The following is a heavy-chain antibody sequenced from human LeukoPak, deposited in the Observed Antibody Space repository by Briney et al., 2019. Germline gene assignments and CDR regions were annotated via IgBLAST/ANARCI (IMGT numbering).Heavy chain of an antibody. Sequence: LRLSCTASGFTFSSYAMHWVRQAPGKGLEWIGYIYHSGSTYYNPSLKSRVTISVDRSKNQFSLKLSSVTAADTAVYYCARALGYCSGGSCYSGGMDVWGQGTTVIVSS. CDR2: IYHSGST. D-gene: IGHD2-15*01. CDR3: ARALGYCSGGSCYSGGMDV. V-gene: IGHV4-30-2*01. J-gene: IGHJ6*02. CDR1: GFTFSSYAM.